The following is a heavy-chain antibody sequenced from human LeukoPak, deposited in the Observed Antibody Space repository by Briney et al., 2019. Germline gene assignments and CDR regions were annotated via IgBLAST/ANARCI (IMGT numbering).Heavy chain of an antibody. CDR2: ISSSSTYM. CDR3: ARDGGSDAFDN. CDR1: GFTFSNYN. Sequence: GGSLRLSCAASGFTFSNYNMNWVRQAPGKGLEWVSSISSSSTYMYYADSVKGRFTISRDNARNSLYLQMNSLRAEDTAVYYCARDGGSDAFDNWGQGTMVTVSS. V-gene: IGHV3-21*01. J-gene: IGHJ3*02. D-gene: IGHD2-15*01.